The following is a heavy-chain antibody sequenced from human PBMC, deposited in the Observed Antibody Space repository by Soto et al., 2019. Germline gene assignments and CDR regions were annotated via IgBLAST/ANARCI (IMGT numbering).Heavy chain of an antibody. V-gene: IGHV6-1*01. D-gene: IGHD5-12*01. Sequence: SQSLSLNCAISGDSVSSNAASWNWIRQSPSIGLEWLGSRYFRSKWYNDYAVSVKSRIIINPDTSNNQFSLQLNSVTPEDTAVYFCAKGENLGPKNGYAFDXWGQGIMVTVSX. J-gene: IGHJ4*02. CDR1: GDSVSSNAAS. CDR2: RYFRSKWYN. CDR3: AKGENLGPKNGYAFDX.